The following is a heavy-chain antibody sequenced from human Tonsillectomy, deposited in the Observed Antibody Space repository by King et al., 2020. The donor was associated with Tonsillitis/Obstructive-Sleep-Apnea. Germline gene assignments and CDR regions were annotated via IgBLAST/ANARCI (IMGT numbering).Heavy chain of an antibody. CDR1: GFTFSTYA. CDR3: AKRLDITMVGYGMDV. Sequence: VQLVESGGGLVQPGGSLRLSCAASGFTFSTYAMSWVRQAPGKGLEWVSGISGSGGSTYYADSVKGRFTISRDNSKNTLYVQMNSLRAEDTAVYYCAKRLDITMVGYGMDVWGPGTTVTVSS. CDR2: ISGSGGST. D-gene: IGHD3-10*02. J-gene: IGHJ6*02. V-gene: IGHV3-23*04.